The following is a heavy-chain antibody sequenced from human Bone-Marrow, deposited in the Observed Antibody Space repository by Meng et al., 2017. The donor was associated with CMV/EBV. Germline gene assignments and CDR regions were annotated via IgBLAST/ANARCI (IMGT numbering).Heavy chain of an antibody. D-gene: IGHD3-3*01. J-gene: IGHJ4*02. CDR1: RFTFSNYP. Sequence: GGSLRLSCAASRFTFSNYPMHWVRQAPDKGLEWVTVISDGGGIIDYADSVKGGFTISRDNSKNTLYLLMNNLRAEDTAVYYCAKDYDFWNGFFDYWGQGTLVTVSS. CDR3: AKDYDFWNGFFDY. CDR2: ISDGGGII. V-gene: IGHV3-30-3*01.